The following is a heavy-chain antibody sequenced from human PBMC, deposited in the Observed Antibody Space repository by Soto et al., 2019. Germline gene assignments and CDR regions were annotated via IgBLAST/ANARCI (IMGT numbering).Heavy chain of an antibody. V-gene: IGHV1-69*13. D-gene: IGHD2-15*01. CDR2: IIPIFGTA. Sequence: SVKVSCKASGYTFSSYAISWVRQAPGQGLEWMGGIIPIFGTANYAQKFQGRVTITADESTSTAYMELSSLRSEDTAVYYCAREYCSGGSCYPGWFDPWGQGTLVTVSS. CDR1: GYTFSSYA. CDR3: AREYCSGGSCYPGWFDP. J-gene: IGHJ5*02.